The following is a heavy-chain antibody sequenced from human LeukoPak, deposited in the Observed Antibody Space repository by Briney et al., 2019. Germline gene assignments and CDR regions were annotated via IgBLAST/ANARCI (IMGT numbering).Heavy chain of an antibody. CDR3: AKNSGTYSY. V-gene: IGHV3-23*01. D-gene: IGHD1-26*01. J-gene: IGHJ4*02. CDR2: ISDSGEST. Sequence: GGSLRLSCAASGFTFSDHGMTWVRQAPGKGLEWVSTISDSGESTYYADSVKGRFTISRDNSENTVYLQMDSLRADDTAVYYCAKNSGTYSYWGQGTRVTVSS. CDR1: GFTFSDHG.